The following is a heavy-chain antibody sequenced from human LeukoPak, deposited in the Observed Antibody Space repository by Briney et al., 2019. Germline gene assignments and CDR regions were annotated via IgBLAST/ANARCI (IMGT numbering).Heavy chain of an antibody. D-gene: IGHD3-22*01. V-gene: IGHV3-23*01. CDR3: AEGDYYDSSGSNQD. Sequence: GGSLRLSCAASGFTFSSYAMSWVRQAPGKGLEWVSAISGSGGSTYYADSVKGRFTISRDNSKNTLYLQMNSLRAEDTAVYYCAEGDYYDSSGSNQDWGQGTLVTVSS. CDR1: GFTFSSYA. J-gene: IGHJ4*02. CDR2: ISGSGGST.